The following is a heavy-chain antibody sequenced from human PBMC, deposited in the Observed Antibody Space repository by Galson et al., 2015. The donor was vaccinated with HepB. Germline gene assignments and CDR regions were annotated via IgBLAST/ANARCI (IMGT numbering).Heavy chain of an antibody. D-gene: IGHD6-13*01. CDR1: GSTFSSYA. CDR3: AKDLYSSSWYVRHLAYYYYYGMDV. V-gene: IGHV3-23*01. CDR2: ISGSGGST. Sequence: SLRLSCAASGSTFSSYAMSWVRQAPGKGLEWVSAISGSGGSTYYADSVKGRFTISRDNSKNTLYLQMNSLRAEDTAVYYCAKDLYSSSWYVRHLAYYYYYGMDVWGQGTTVTVSS. J-gene: IGHJ6*02.